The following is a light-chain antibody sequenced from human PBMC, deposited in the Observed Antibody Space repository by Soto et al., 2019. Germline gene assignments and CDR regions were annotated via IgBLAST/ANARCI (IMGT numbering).Light chain of an antibody. CDR3: CSHTSNRALNWV. Sequence: QSVLTQPASVSGSPGQSITISCTGTSSDVGGYNFVSWYQHHPGKAPKLMIYEVSNRPSGVSNRFSGAKSGNTASLTISGLQAEDVADYYCCSHTSNRALNWVFGGGTKLTVL. CDR1: SSDVGGYNF. CDR2: EVS. V-gene: IGLV2-14*01. J-gene: IGLJ3*02.